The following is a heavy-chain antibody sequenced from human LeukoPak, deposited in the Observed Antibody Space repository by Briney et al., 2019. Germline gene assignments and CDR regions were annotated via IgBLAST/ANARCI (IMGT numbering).Heavy chain of an antibody. CDR3: ARDPPEDEWNSLDS. CDR1: GGSVNGFY. Sequence: SETLSLTCTVSGGSVNGFYWNWIRQAPGKGLEWIGFIHYSGLTVYSPSLQSRVSMSVDTSRNQFSLDLSSVTAADTALYYCARDPPEDEWNSLDSWGQGILVTVSS. J-gene: IGHJ4*02. V-gene: IGHV4-59*02. CDR2: IHYSGLT. D-gene: IGHD1-7*01.